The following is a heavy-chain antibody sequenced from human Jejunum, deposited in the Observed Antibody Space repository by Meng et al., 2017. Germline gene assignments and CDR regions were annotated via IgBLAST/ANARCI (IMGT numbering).Heavy chain of an antibody. J-gene: IGHJ4*02. CDR2: ISAYSGNT. CDR1: GYPFTTNG. CDR3: ARSRDYAHDY. Sequence: QVQLVQSGAEVKTPGASVKVSCKASGYPFTTNGITWVRQAPGQGLEWMGWISAYSGNTNYAQKVQGRVTLTTDTSTTTAYMELRSLRSDDTAVYYCARSRDYAHDYWGQGTLVTVSS. D-gene: IGHD4-17*01. V-gene: IGHV1-18*01.